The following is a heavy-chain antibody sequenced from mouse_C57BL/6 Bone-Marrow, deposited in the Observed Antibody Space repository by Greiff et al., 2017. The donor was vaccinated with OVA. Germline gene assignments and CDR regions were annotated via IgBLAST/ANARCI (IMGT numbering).Heavy chain of an antibody. J-gene: IGHJ2*01. V-gene: IGHV1-26*01. Sequence: EVQLQQSGPELVKPGASVKISCKASGYTFTDYYMNWVKQSHGKSLEWIGDINPNNGGTSYNQKFKGKATLTVDKSSSTAYMELRSLTSEDSAVYYCARWEYDDYWGQGTTLTVSS. D-gene: IGHD2-14*01. CDR3: ARWEYDDY. CDR2: INPNNGGT. CDR1: GYTFTDYY.